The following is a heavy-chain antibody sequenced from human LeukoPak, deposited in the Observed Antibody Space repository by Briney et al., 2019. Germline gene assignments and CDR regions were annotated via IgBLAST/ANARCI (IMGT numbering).Heavy chain of an antibody. Sequence: GGSLRLSCAASGFTFSSYAMSWVRQAPGEGLEWVSAISGSGGSTYYADSVKGRFTISRDNSKNTLYLQMNSLRAEDTAVYYCAKGATNGYSYGSSFDYWGQGTLVTVSS. J-gene: IGHJ4*02. CDR1: GFTFSSYA. CDR3: AKGATNGYSYGSSFDY. D-gene: IGHD5-18*01. CDR2: ISGSGGST. V-gene: IGHV3-23*01.